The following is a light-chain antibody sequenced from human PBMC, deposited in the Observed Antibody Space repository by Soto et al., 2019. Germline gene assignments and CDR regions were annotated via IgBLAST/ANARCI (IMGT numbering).Light chain of an antibody. Sequence: IVVTLSPDSLAVSLGERATINCRSSQSVLFSTNNKNYLAWYQHKQGQPPKLLIYWASARESGVPDRFSGSGSGTGFTLTISSLQAEDVAVYYCQQYYSTPLTFGGGTKVDIK. J-gene: IGKJ4*01. V-gene: IGKV4-1*01. CDR3: QQYYSTPLT. CDR1: QSVLFSTNNKNY. CDR2: WAS.